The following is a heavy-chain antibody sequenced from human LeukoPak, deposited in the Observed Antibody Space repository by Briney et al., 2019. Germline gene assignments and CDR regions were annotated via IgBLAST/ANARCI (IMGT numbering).Heavy chain of an antibody. CDR1: GGSISSSSYY. Sequence: SETLSLTCTVSGGSISSSSYYWGWIRQPPGKGLEWIGEINHSGSTNYNPSLKSRVTISVDTSKNQFSLKLSSVTAADTAVYYCARGRYMTTVTPRFDPWGQGTLVTVSS. V-gene: IGHV4-39*07. CDR2: INHSGST. CDR3: ARGRYMTTVTPRFDP. J-gene: IGHJ5*02. D-gene: IGHD4-11*01.